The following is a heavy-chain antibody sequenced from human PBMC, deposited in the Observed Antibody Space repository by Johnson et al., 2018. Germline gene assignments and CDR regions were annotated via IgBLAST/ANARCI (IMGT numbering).Heavy chain of an antibody. D-gene: IGHD3-3*01. CDR3: AKAPVGWLGEGAEYFQH. J-gene: IGHJ1*01. CDR2: IYSGGST. Sequence: VQLVQSGGGLIQTGGSLRLSCAASGFTVSSNYMSWVRQAPGKGLEWVSVIYSGGSTYYADSVKGRFSISRDNAKNSLSLQMNSLRAEDTAVYYCAKAPVGWLGEGAEYFQHWGQGTLVTVSS. V-gene: IGHV3-53*01. CDR1: GFTVSSNY.